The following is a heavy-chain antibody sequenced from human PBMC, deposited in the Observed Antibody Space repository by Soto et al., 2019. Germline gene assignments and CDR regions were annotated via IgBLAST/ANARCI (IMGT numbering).Heavy chain of an antibody. D-gene: IGHD2-21*02. CDR3: AREADGGDSLDV. Sequence: QVQLQQSGPGLVKPSQTLSLTCTVSGDSISSDYYHWTWIRQSPGQGLEWIGYIHHSGSILYNPSLKSRVTISVDTSKNQFSLHLTSVTAADTAVYFCAREADGGDSLDVWGQGTTVTVSS. J-gene: IGHJ6*02. CDR1: GDSISSDYYH. V-gene: IGHV4-30-4*08. CDR2: IHHSGSI.